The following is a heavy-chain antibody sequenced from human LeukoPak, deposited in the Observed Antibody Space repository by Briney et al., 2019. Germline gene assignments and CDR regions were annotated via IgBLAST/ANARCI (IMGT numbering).Heavy chain of an antibody. J-gene: IGHJ4*02. Sequence: SVKVSCKAAGGTFSSYAISWVRQTPGQGLEWMGGIIPIFGTANYAQKFQGRVTITADESTSTAYMELSSLRSEDTAVYYCAMTYYDFWSGYYSLESWGRGTLVTVSS. D-gene: IGHD3-3*01. CDR3: AMTYYDFWSGYYSLES. V-gene: IGHV1-69*13. CDR1: GGTFSSYA. CDR2: IIPIFGTA.